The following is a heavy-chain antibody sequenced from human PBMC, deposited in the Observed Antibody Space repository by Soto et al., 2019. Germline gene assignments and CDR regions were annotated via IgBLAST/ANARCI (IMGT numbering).Heavy chain of an antibody. CDR1: GGSFSGYY. CDR3: ARVVALGQYYCSGRKVDY. J-gene: IGHJ4*02. CDR2: INHSGST. Sequence: QVQLQQWGAGLLKPSETLSLTCAVYGGSFSGYYWSWIRQPPGKGLEWIGEINHSGSTNYNPSLKRRVNISVGPSKNQFSLKLSSVTAADTAVYYCARVVALGQYYCSGRKVDYWGQGPLVTVSS. D-gene: IGHD3-10*01. V-gene: IGHV4-34*01.